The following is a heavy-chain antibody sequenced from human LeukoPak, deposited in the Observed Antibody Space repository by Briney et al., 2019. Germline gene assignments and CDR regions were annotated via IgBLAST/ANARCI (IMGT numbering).Heavy chain of an antibody. CDR2: IIPIFGTA. CDR1: GGTFSSYA. J-gene: IGHJ3*02. CDR3: AGDPREVAFDI. Sequence: SVKVSCKASGGTFSSYAISWVRQAPGQGLEWMGGIIPIFGTANYAQKFQGRVTITADKSTSTAYMGLSSLRSEDTAVYYCAGDPREVAFDIWGQGTMVTVSS. V-gene: IGHV1-69*06.